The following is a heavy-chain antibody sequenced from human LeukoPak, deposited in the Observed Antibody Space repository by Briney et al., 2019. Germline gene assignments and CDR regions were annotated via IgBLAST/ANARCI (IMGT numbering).Heavy chain of an antibody. CDR2: ISSSGSTT. CDR3: ARDNYDSSGYYFD. CDR1: GFTFSNAW. D-gene: IGHD3-22*01. V-gene: IGHV3-11*04. Sequence: GGSLRLSCVASGFTFSNAWMSWVRQAPGKGLEWVSYISSSGSTTHYADSVKGRFTISRDNAKKSLYLQMNSLRAEDTAVYYCARDNYDSSGYYFDWGQGTLVTVSS. J-gene: IGHJ4*01.